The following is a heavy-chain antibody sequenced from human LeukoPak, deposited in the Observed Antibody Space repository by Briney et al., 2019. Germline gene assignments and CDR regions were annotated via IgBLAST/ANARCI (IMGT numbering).Heavy chain of an antibody. V-gene: IGHV3-11*01. CDR3: ARVGGSGTYTPLYYFDY. CDR2: ISSSGSTI. D-gene: IGHD3-10*01. CDR1: GFTFSDYY. J-gene: IGHJ4*02. Sequence: GGSLRLSCAASGFTFSDYYMSWIRQAPGKGLEWVSYISSSGSTIYYADSVKGRFTISRDNAKNSLYLQMDSLRAEDTALYHCARVGGSGTYTPLYYFDYWGQGSLVTVTP.